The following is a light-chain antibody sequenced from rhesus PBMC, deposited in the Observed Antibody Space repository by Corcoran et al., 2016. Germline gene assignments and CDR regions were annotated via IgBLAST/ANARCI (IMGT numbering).Light chain of an antibody. CDR1: QSLLNSNGYNS. CDR3: MQALQTPRT. Sequence: DIVMTQTPLSLPVTLGEPASISCRSSQSLLNSNGYNSLNWYLQKPGQSPQLLTSYGSNRASRVPDRVGGSGSGTEFALIISRVEAEDVGVYYCMQALQTPRTFGQGTKVEIK. J-gene: IGKJ1*01. CDR2: YGS. V-gene: IGKV2-60*01.